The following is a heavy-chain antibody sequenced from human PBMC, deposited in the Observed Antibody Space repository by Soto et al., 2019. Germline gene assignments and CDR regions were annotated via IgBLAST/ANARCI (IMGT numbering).Heavy chain of an antibody. Sequence: XETLSLTCTVAAGSTSSYSWSWIRPPPGKGLEWIGYIYYSGSTNYNPSLKSRVTISVDTSKNQFSLKLSSVTAADTAVYYCARGYTIFGVVTWFDHWGQGTLVTVSS. CDR1: AGSTSSYS. V-gene: IGHV4-59*01. CDR2: IYYSGST. J-gene: IGHJ5*02. CDR3: ARGYTIFGVVTWFDH. D-gene: IGHD3-3*01.